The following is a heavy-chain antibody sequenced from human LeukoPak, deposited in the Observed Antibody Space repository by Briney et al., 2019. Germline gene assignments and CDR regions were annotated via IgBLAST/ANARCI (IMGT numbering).Heavy chain of an antibody. D-gene: IGHD2-15*01. V-gene: IGHV3-23*01. CDR2: ISGSGGST. Sequence: GGSLRLSCAASGFTFSSYAMSWVRKAPGKGLEWVSAISGSGGSTYYADSVKGRFTISRDNSKNTLYLQMNSLRAEDTAVYYCAKVAVVVAAITYYFDYWGQGTLVTVSS. J-gene: IGHJ4*02. CDR3: AKVAVVVAAITYYFDY. CDR1: GFTFSSYA.